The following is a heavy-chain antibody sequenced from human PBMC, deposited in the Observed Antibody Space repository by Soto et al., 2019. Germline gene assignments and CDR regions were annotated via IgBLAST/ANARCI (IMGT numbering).Heavy chain of an antibody. CDR1: GFTFSNYG. V-gene: IGHV3-30*03. CDR2: ISQDGSHK. J-gene: IGHJ4*02. Sequence: QEQLVESGGGVVQPGTSLRLSCAASGFTFSNYGMHWVRHVAGKGLEWVAMISQDGSHKYYADFVRGRFTISRDNSKNTLYLQMSSLRGDDTAVYSCASQHYSGTYHFDSWGQGTLVTVSS. D-gene: IGHD1-26*01. CDR3: ASQHYSGTYHFDS.